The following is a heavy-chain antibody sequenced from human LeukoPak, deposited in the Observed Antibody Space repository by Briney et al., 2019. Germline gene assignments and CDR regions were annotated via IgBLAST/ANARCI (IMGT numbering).Heavy chain of an antibody. CDR2: IYSPGTT. Sequence: PSETLSLACTGSGGSISSHYWTWIRQPPGKGLDWIGYIYSPGTTYYNPALKSLVTISIDTSKNQFSLKFSSVTAADTAVYYCARIRSRKWGFDYWGQGTLVTVSS. CDR3: ARIRSRKWGFDY. D-gene: IGHD1-26*01. V-gene: IGHV4-59*11. J-gene: IGHJ4*02. CDR1: GGSISSHY.